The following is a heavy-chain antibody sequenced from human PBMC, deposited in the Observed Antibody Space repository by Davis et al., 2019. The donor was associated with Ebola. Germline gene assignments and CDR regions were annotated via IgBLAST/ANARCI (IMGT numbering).Heavy chain of an antibody. CDR1: GFRFSDYY. D-gene: IGHD1-26*01. J-gene: IGHJ2*01. V-gene: IGHV3-11*01. Sequence: GESLKISCIGSGFRFSDYYMSWIRQAPGKGLEWVAYVNRSTTNMLFADSVTGRFTISRDDAKNSLFLQMNRLRVDDTAVYYCVVGIDLWGRGTLVTVSS. CDR2: VNRSTTNM. CDR3: VVGIDL.